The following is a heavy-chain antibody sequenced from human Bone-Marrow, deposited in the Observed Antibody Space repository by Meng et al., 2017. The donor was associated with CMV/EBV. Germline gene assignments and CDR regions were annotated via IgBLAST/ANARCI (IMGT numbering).Heavy chain of an antibody. D-gene: IGHD4-23*01. V-gene: IGHV6-1*01. Sequence: SQTPSLTCAISGDSVSSNSAAWNWIRQSPSRGLEWLGRTYYRSKWYNDYAVSVKSRITINPDTSKNQFSLQLNSVAPEDTAVYYCARELWRRGGNFPIDYWGQGTLVTVSS. CDR3: ARELWRRGGNFPIDY. J-gene: IGHJ4*02. CDR2: TYYRSKWYN. CDR1: GDSVSSNSAA.